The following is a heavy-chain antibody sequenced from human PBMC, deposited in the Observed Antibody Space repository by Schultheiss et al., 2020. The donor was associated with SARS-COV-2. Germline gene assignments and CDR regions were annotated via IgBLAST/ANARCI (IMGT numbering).Heavy chain of an antibody. CDR3: ARICTIFGVVTPDY. J-gene: IGHJ4*02. D-gene: IGHD3-3*01. V-gene: IGHV3-53*01. CDR1: GFTFSSYS. Sequence: GGSLRLSCAASGFTFSSYSMNWVRQAPGKGLEWVSVIYSGGSTYYADSVKGRFTISRDNSKNTLYLQMNSLRAEDTAVYYCARICTIFGVVTPDYWGQGTLVTVSS. CDR2: IYSGGST.